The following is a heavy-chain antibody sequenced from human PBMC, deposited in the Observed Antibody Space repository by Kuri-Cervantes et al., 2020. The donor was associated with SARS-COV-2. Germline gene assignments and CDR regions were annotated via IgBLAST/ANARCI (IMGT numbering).Heavy chain of an antibody. J-gene: IGHJ3*02. CDR2: ITPFNGNT. Sequence: AVKVSCKASGDTFTYRFLHWVRQAPGQAPEWMGWITPFNGNTKYAQKFQDRVTITRDRSMNTAYMELSSLRSEDTAMYYCARSGPGARSREDGALDIWGQGTMVTVSS. D-gene: IGHD4/OR15-4a*01. V-gene: IGHV1-45*02. CDR1: GDTFTYRF. CDR3: ARSGPGARSREDGALDI.